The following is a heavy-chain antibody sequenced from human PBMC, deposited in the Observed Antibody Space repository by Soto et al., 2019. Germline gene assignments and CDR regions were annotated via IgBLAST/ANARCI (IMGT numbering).Heavy chain of an antibody. CDR3: ASIGGSGTYFIDY. CDR1: GFTFNSYA. D-gene: IGHD3-10*01. V-gene: IGHV3-23*01. J-gene: IGHJ4*02. CDR2: ISGSGGTT. Sequence: EVQLLESGGGLVQPGGSLRLSCAASGFTFNSYAMSWVRQAPGKGPEWVSNISGSGGTTYYADSVKGWFTISKDNSKNTLYLQMNSLRAEDTALYYCASIGGSGTYFIDYWGQGTLVTVSS.